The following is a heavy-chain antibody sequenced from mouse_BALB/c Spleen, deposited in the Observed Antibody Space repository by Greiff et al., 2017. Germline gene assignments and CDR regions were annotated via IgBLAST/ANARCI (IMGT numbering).Heavy chain of an antibody. CDR2: ISYSGST. Sequence: EVQLQQSGPGLVKPSQSLSLTCTVTGYSITSDYAWNWIRQFPGNKLEWMGYISYSGSTSYNPSLKSRISITRDTSKNQFFLQLNSVTTEDTATYYSARKSSYFDYWGQGTTLTVSS. J-gene: IGHJ2*01. CDR1: GYSITSDYA. D-gene: IGHD1-1*01. V-gene: IGHV3-2*02. CDR3: ARKSSYFDY.